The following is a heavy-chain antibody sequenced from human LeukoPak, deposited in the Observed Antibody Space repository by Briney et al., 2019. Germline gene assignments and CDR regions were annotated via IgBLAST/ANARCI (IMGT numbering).Heavy chain of an antibody. V-gene: IGHV3-30*04. D-gene: IGHD2/OR15-2a*01. J-gene: IGHJ4*02. CDR3: ARALRLGTVTYFAGDY. Sequence: GGSLRLSCVASGFTFSSYTMHWVRRAPGKGLEWVAVISNDGTNKFYGDPVKGRFTISRDNSKNTLFVEMGSLRPEDTAVYFCARALRLGTVTYFAGDYWGQGTLVTVSS. CDR2: ISNDGTNK. CDR1: GFTFSSYT.